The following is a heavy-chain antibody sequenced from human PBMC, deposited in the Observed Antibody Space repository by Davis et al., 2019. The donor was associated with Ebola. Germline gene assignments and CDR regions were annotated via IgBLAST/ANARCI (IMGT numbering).Heavy chain of an antibody. CDR2: MYYRGTT. CDR1: GASIRNYY. D-gene: IGHD6-13*01. CDR3: ARRGTSSWYAGWFDP. J-gene: IGHJ5*02. Sequence: MPSETLSLTCTVSGASIRNYYWSWIRQPPGKGLECLGYMYYRGTTYYNPSLKSRVTISLDTSKSQVSLRLRSVTAADTAMYYCARRGTSSWYAGWFDPWGQGTLVTVSS. V-gene: IGHV4-59*08.